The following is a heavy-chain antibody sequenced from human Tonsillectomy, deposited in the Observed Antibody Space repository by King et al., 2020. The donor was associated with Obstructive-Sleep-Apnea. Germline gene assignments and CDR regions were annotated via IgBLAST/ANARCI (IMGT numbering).Heavy chain of an antibody. V-gene: IGHV3-30*04. CDR1: GFTFSSYA. Sequence: VQLVESGGGVVQPGRSLRLSCAASGFTFSSYAMHWVRQAPGKGLEWVAVISYDGSNKYYADSVKGRFTISRDNSKNTLYLQMNSLRAEDTAVYYCARVRYYDSSGYYPYYFDYRGQGTLVTVSS. J-gene: IGHJ4*02. D-gene: IGHD3-22*01. CDR2: ISYDGSNK. CDR3: ARVRYYDSSGYYPYYFDY.